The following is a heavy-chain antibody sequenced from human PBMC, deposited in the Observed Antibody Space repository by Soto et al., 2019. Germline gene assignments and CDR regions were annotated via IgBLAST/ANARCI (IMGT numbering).Heavy chain of an antibody. D-gene: IGHD1-26*01. V-gene: IGHV1-69*13. CDR1: GGTFSSYA. Sequence: EASVKVSCKASGGTFSSYAISWVRQAPGQGLEWMGGIIPIFGTANYAQKFQGRVTITADESTSTAYMELSSLRSEDTAVYYCASQGQSGSYTTLYYGMDVWGQGTTVTVSS. CDR3: ASQGQSGSYTTLYYGMDV. CDR2: IIPIFGTA. J-gene: IGHJ6*02.